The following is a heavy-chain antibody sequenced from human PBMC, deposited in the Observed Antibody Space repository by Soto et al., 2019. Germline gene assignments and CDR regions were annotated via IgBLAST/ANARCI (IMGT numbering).Heavy chain of an antibody. CDR1: GYTFTTFW. J-gene: IGHJ5*02. D-gene: IGHD2-2*01. CDR2: IDPRDSYV. V-gene: IGHV5-10-1*01. Sequence: GESLKISCTGFGYTFTTFWVTWVRQVPGKGLEWMGRIDPRDSYVNYSPSFQGHVTISVDKSISTAYLQWGSLKASDTAMYYCARLFCSTTTCDSWFDPWRQGTLVTVSS. CDR3: ARLFCSTTTCDSWFDP.